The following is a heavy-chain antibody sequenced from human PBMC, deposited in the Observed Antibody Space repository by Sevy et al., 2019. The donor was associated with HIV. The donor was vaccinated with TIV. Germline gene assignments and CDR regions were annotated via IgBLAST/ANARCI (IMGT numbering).Heavy chain of an antibody. V-gene: IGHV1-8*01. CDR2: MNPNTDNT. CDR1: GYTFTSYD. D-gene: IGHD7-27*01. Sequence: VSVKVSCKASGYTFTSYDINWVRQATGQGLEWMGWMNPNTDNTDYAQKFQGRVTMTRNTSISTAYMELSSLRSEDTAVYYCARGRLTGIGFDYWGQGTLVTVSS. J-gene: IGHJ4*02. CDR3: ARGRLTGIGFDY.